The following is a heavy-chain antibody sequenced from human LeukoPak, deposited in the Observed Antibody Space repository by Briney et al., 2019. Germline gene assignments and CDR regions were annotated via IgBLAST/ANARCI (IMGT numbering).Heavy chain of an antibody. CDR2: INPNSGGT. J-gene: IGHJ4*02. D-gene: IGHD1-26*01. V-gene: IGHV1-2*02. CDR3: ARVRGSYYDY. Sequence: ASVKVSCKASGHSFTGYYMHWVRQAPGQGLEWMGWINPNSGGTNYAQKFQGRVTITRDTSASTAYMELSSLRSEDTAVYYCARVRGSYYDYWGQGTLVTVSS. CDR1: GHSFTGYY.